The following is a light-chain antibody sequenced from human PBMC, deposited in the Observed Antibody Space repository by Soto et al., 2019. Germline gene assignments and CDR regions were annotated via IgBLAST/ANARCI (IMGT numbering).Light chain of an antibody. V-gene: IGLV2-23*02. CDR2: EVS. CDR3: CSYAGNRTYV. J-gene: IGLJ1*01. CDR1: SSDVGTYNF. Sequence: QSALTQPASVSGSPGQSITISCTGTSSDVGTYNFVSWYQQHPGKAPKLMIYEVSKRPSGVTNRFSGSKSANTASLTISGLQAEDVADYYCCSYAGNRTYVFGTGTNLTVL.